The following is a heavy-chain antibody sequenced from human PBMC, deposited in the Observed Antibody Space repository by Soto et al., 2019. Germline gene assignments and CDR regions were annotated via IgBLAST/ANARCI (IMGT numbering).Heavy chain of an antibody. CDR1: GGSISSYY. J-gene: IGHJ4*02. D-gene: IGHD3-10*01. CDR2: IYYSGST. CDR3: ARGTYYYGSGSYYTPYYFDY. V-gene: IGHV4-59*01. Sequence: KTSETLSLTCTVSGGSISSYYWSWIRQPPGKGLEWIGYIYYSGSTNYNPSLKSRVTISVDTSKNQFSLKLSSVTAADTAVYYCARGTYYYGSGSYYTPYYFDYWGQGTLVTVSS.